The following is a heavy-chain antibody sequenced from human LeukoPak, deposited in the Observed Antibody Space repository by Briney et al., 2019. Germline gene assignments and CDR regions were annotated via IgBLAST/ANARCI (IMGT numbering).Heavy chain of an antibody. V-gene: IGHV3-64D*09. Sequence: GGSLRLSCSASGFTFSSYAMHWVRQAPGKGLEYVSAISSNGGSTYYADSVKGRFTISRENSKNTLYLQMSSLRAEDTAVYYCVKESGYENRGYYYYGRDVWGQGTTVTVAS. CDR2: ISSNGGST. CDR3: VKESGYENRGYYYYGRDV. D-gene: IGHD5-12*01. CDR1: GFTFSSYA. J-gene: IGHJ6*01.